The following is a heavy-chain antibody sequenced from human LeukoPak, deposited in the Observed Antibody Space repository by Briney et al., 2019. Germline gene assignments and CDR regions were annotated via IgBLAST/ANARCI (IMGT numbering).Heavy chain of an antibody. CDR2: IIPIFGTA. V-gene: IGHV1-69*13. J-gene: IGHJ4*02. Sequence: GASEKVSCKASGGTFSSYAISWVRQAPGQGLEWMGGIIPIFGTANYAQKFQGRVTITADESTSTAYMELSSLRSEDTAVYYCARSGGYCSSTSCPSSYWGQGTLVTVSS. D-gene: IGHD2-2*01. CDR1: GGTFSSYA. CDR3: ARSGGYCSSTSCPSSY.